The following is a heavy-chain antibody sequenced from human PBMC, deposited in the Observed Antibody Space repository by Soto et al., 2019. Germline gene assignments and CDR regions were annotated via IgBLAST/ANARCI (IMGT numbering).Heavy chain of an antibody. CDR2: IIPIFGTA. Sequence: SVKVSCKASGGTFSSYAISWVRQAPGQGLEWMGGIIPIFGTANYAQKFQGRVTITADESTSTAYMELSSLRSEDTAVYYCARGAHDYGDYDGFDYWGQGTPVTVSS. V-gene: IGHV1-69*13. D-gene: IGHD4-17*01. CDR3: ARGAHDYGDYDGFDY. J-gene: IGHJ4*02. CDR1: GGTFSSYA.